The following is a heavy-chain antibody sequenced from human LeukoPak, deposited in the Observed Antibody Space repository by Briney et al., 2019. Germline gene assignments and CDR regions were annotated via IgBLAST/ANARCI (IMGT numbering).Heavy chain of an antibody. CDR1: GGSFSGYY. V-gene: IGHV4-34*01. Sequence: SETLSLTCAVYGGSFSGYYWSWIRQPPGKGLEWIGEINHSGSTNYNPSLKSRVTISVDTSKNQFSLKLSSVTAADTAVYYCARVRARYYCYYMDVWGKGTTVTVSS. CDR3: ARVRARYYCYYMDV. J-gene: IGHJ6*03. CDR2: INHSGST.